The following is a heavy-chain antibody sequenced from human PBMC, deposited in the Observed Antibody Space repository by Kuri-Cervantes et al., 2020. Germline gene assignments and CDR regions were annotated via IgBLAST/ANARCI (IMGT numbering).Heavy chain of an antibody. V-gene: IGHV4-39*07. Sequence: GSLRLSCTVSGGSISSSSYYWGWIRQPPGKGLEWIGSLYDGGSPYYNPSFKSRVTMSVDTSKNQFSLKLSSVTAADTAVYYCARDRPYDSSGYYHWFDPWGQGTLVTVSS. D-gene: IGHD3-22*01. J-gene: IGHJ5*02. CDR3: ARDRPYDSSGYYHWFDP. CDR1: GGSISSSSYY. CDR2: LYDGGSP.